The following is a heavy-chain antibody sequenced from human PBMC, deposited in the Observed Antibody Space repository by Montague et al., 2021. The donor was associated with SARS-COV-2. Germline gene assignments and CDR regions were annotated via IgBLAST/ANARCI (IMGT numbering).Heavy chain of an antibody. V-gene: IGHV3-43D*03. Sequence: SLRLSCAASGFTFDDYAMHWVRQAPGKGLEWVCVINWDGGSTYYVDSVKGRFTISRDNSKKSLYLQINSLRAEDTALYYRAKGSATVTTLDAFDIWGQGTMVTVSS. CDR1: GFTFDDYA. D-gene: IGHD4-17*01. CDR3: AKGSATVTTLDAFDI. CDR2: INWDGGST. J-gene: IGHJ3*02.